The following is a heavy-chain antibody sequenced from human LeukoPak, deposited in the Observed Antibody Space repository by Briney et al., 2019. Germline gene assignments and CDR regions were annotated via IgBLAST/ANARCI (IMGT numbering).Heavy chain of an antibody. D-gene: IGHD1-14*01. CDR3: ARNRRSYFDY. J-gene: IGHJ4*02. CDR2: IKQDGSEK. CDR1: GFTFGNAW. Sequence: GGSLRLSCAASGFTFGNAWMNWVRQAPGKGLEWVANIKQDGSEKYYVDSVKGRFTISRDNAKNSLYLQMNSLRAEDTAVYYCARNRRSYFDYWGQGTLVTVSS. V-gene: IGHV3-7*01.